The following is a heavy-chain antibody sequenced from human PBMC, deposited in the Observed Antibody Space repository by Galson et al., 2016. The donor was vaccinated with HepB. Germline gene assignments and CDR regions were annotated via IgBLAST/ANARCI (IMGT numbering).Heavy chain of an antibody. Sequence: SLRLSCAASGFTFSNYAMSWVRQAPGKGLEWVSGISDSGSSTFYADSVKGRFTISRDNSKNTLYLQMNSLRAEDTAVYYCAKRYCSGGSCYHVDHWGQGTLVTVSS. CDR3: AKRYCSGGSCYHVDH. CDR1: GFTFSNYA. D-gene: IGHD2-15*01. CDR2: ISDSGSST. J-gene: IGHJ5*02. V-gene: IGHV3-23*01.